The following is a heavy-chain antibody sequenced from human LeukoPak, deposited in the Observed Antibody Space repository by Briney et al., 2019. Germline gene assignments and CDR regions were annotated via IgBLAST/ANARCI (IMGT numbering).Heavy chain of an antibody. V-gene: IGHV4-31*03. CDR2: IYYSGST. J-gene: IGHJ6*02. Sequence: SETLSLTCTVSGGSISSGGYYWSWIRQHPGKGLEWIGYIYYSGSTYYNPSLKSRVTISVDTSKNQFSLKLSSVTAADTAVYYCAREGSSGYYGMDVWGQGTTVTVSS. CDR3: AREGSSGYYGMDV. D-gene: IGHD3-10*01. CDR1: GGSISSGGYY.